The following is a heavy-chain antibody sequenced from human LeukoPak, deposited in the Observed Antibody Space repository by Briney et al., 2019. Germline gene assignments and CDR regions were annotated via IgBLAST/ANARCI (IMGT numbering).Heavy chain of an antibody. Sequence: SETLSLTCTFSGGSITASSYYWGYIRQPPRIRLEWSGSVYYTGSTYYSPPLKSRVTLSVDTSNNQFSLNLTSVSAADTTVYYCARKFSGSYRTFDFWGQGTLVTVS. CDR3: ARKFSGSYRTFDF. CDR2: VYYTGST. CDR1: GGSITASSYY. V-gene: IGHV4-39*07. J-gene: IGHJ4*02. D-gene: IGHD1-26*01.